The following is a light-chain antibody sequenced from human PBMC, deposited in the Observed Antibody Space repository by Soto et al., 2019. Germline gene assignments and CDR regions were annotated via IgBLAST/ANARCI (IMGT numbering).Light chain of an antibody. J-gene: IGKJ2*01. V-gene: IGKV3-15*01. Sequence: EIVMTQSPDTLSVSPGGRATLSCRASQGITRNLAWYQQQPGQAPRLLIYAASVRVTGIPGRFSGGGSGTEFTLTISGLQSEDFALYYCQQYNNWPYTFGQGTKLEIK. CDR2: AAS. CDR3: QQYNNWPYT. CDR1: QGITRN.